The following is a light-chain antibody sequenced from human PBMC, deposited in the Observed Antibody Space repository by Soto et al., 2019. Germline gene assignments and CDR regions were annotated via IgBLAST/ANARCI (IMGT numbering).Light chain of an antibody. V-gene: IGKV1-39*01. CDR1: QSISSY. J-gene: IGKJ4*01. CDR3: QQSYRSPLT. CDR2: AAS. Sequence: DIQMTQSPSSLSASVGDRVTITCRASQSISSYLNWYQQKPGKAPKLLIYAASSLQSGVPSRFSGSGSGTDFTLTISSLQPEDFSTYYCQQSYRSPLTFGGGPKVDIK.